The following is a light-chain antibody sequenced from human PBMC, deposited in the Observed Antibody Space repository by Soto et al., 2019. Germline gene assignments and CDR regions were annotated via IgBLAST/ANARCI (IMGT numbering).Light chain of an antibody. CDR1: QSIGTY. J-gene: IGKJ1*01. Sequence: DIQMTQSPSSLPASVLDRVRITFRASQSIGTYLSWYQQKPGKAPKLLIYAATNLEEGVPSRFSGSGSGTDFSLSVSGLQPEDFATYYCQQSYSIPVWTFGHGTKVDIK. V-gene: IGKV1-39*01. CDR3: QQSYSIPVWT. CDR2: AAT.